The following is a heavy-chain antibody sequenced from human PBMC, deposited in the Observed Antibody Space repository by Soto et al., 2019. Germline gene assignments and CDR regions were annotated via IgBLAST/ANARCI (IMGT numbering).Heavy chain of an antibody. CDR1: GYTFTSYG. J-gene: IGHJ4*02. Sequence: QVQLVQSGAEVKKPGASVKVSCKASGYTFTSYGISWVRQAPGQGLEWMGWISTHNRNTNYAQELQGRVTMTTDTSTSTAYMELMSLTSDHSAVYYFASVAPPGDYWGQGTLVTFSS. CDR3: ASVAPPGDY. CDR2: ISTHNRNT. V-gene: IGHV1-18*01. D-gene: IGHD2-21*01.